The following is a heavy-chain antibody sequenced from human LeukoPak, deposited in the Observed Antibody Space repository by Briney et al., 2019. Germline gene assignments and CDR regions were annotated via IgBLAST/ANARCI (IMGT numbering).Heavy chain of an antibody. CDR3: ARVPLRYSSPFDY. Sequence: PSETLSLTCAVYGGSFSGYYWSWIRQPPGKVLEWIGEINHSGSTNYNPSLKSRVTISVDTSKNQFSLKLSSVTAADTAVYYCARVPLRYSSPFDYWGQGTLVTVSS. CDR1: GGSFSGYY. J-gene: IGHJ4*02. V-gene: IGHV4-34*01. D-gene: IGHD6-13*01. CDR2: INHSGST.